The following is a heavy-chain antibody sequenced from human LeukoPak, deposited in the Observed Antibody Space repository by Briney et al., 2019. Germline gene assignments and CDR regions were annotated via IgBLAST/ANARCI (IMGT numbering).Heavy chain of an antibody. CDR1: RFSFRNYA. Sequence: PGGSLRLSCSASRFSFRNYAMHWVRQAPGKGLEYVSAIDNYGDGTYYADSVKGRFTFSRDISKNTLYLQMSSLRAEDTAVHYCVKMDSRDYWGQGTLVIVSS. V-gene: IGHV3-64D*06. D-gene: IGHD2-2*03. J-gene: IGHJ4*02. CDR3: VKMDSRDY. CDR2: IDNYGDGT.